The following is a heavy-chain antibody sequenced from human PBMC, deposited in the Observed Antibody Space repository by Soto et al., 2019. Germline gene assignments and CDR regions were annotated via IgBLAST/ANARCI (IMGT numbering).Heavy chain of an antibody. D-gene: IGHD6-19*01. CDR1: GFTFSSFG. CDR3: AKDRGWSSADLDY. Sequence: QVQLVESGGGVVQPGSSLRPSFEASGFTFSSFGLHWFRQAPGKGLEWVALISYDGSNKYYADSVKGRFTISRDKSKNTLYLQMNSLRAEDTAVYYCAKDRGWSSADLDYWGQGTLVTVSS. J-gene: IGHJ4*02. V-gene: IGHV3-30*18. CDR2: ISYDGSNK.